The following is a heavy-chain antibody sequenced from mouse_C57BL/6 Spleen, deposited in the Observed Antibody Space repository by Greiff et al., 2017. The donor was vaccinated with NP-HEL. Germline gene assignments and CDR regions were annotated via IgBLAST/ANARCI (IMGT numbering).Heavy chain of an antibody. CDR1: GFTFSDYG. J-gene: IGHJ2*01. CDR3: ARGRLRRVYCFDY. CDR2: ISSGSSTI. Sequence: EVKLVESGGGLVKPGGSLKLSCAASGFTFSDYGMHWVRQAPEKGLEWVAYISSGSSTIYYADTVKGRFTISRDNAKNTLFLQMTSLRSEDTAMYYCARGRLRRVYCFDYWGQGTTLTVSS. V-gene: IGHV5-17*01. D-gene: IGHD2-4*01.